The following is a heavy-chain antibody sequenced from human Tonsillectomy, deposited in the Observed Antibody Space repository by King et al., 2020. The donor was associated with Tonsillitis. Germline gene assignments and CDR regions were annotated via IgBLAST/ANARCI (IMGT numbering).Heavy chain of an antibody. CDR1: GYTFTSYG. CDR3: ARDYGSGSPGANWFDP. J-gene: IGHJ5*02. CDR2: SSAYNGNT. V-gene: IGHV1-18*01. D-gene: IGHD3-10*01. Sequence: VQLVQSGAEVKKPGASVKVSCKASGYTFTSYGISCVRQAPGQGLCWRGWSSAYNGNTNYAQKLQGRVTMTTDTSTSTAYMELRSLRTDDTAVYYCARDYGSGSPGANWFDPWGQGTLVTVSS.